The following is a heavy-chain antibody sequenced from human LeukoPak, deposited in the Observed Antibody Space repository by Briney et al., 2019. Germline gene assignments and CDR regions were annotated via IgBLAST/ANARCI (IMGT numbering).Heavy chain of an antibody. CDR1: GDTFTNYG. V-gene: IGHV1-18*01. CDR3: ARVRCSGGSCYSNFDY. Sequence: ASVKLSCKASGDTFTNYGVSLVRQAPGHRLEAMSWMSGYNGDTHYAQKLQGRVTMTTDTSTSTAYKELRRLSSDATAVYYCARVRCSGGSCYSNFDYWGQGTLVTVSS. D-gene: IGHD2-15*01. CDR2: MSGYNGDT. J-gene: IGHJ4*02.